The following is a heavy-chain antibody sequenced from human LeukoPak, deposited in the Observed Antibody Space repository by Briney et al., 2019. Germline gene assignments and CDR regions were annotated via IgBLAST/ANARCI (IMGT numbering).Heavy chain of an antibody. CDR1: GYNISNNG. Sequence: GASVKVSCKASGYNISNNGIIWVRQAPGQGLEWMGWTSVYNSNTNSAQNPQGRVTMTTDTSTSTAYMELRSLRSDDTAVYYCARMGCSSASCYTLDYWGQGTLVTVSS. CDR2: TSVYNSNT. J-gene: IGHJ4*02. D-gene: IGHD2-2*02. V-gene: IGHV1-18*01. CDR3: ARMGCSSASCYTLDY.